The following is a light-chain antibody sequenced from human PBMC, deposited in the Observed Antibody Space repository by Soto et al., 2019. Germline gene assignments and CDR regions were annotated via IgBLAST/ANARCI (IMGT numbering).Light chain of an antibody. CDR3: QSYDSSLSGYV. J-gene: IGLJ1*01. CDR2: GNS. Sequence: QSVLNQPASVSGSPGQSITISCTGSSSNIGAGYDVHWYQQLPGTAPKVLIYGNSNRPSGVPDRFSGSKSGTSASLAITGLQAEDEADYYCQSYDSSLSGYVFGTGTKVTVL. V-gene: IGLV1-40*01. CDR1: SSNIGAGYD.